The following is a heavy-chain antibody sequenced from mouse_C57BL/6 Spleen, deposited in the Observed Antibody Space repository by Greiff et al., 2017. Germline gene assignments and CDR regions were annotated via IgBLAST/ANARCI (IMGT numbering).Heavy chain of an antibody. CDR3: TRYPTTVVATGAMDY. J-gene: IGHJ4*01. CDR2: IDPETGGT. V-gene: IGHV1-15*01. Sequence: QVQLKESGAELVRPGASVTLSCKASGYTFTDYEMHWVKQTPVHGLEWIGAIDPETGGTAYNQKFKGKAILTADKSSSTAYMELRSLTSEDSAVXYCTRYPTTVVATGAMDYWGQGTSVTVSS. D-gene: IGHD1-1*01. CDR1: GYTFTDYE.